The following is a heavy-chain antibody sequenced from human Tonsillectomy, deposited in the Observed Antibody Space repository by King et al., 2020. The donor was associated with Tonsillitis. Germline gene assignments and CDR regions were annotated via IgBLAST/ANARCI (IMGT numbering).Heavy chain of an antibody. Sequence: VQLVESGGGLVQPGGSLRLSCAASGFTFSSYAMSWVRQAPGKGLEWVSAISGSGGSTYYADSVKGRFTISRDNSKNTLYLQMNSLRAEDTAVYYCARPGDFLPFSSACVYYYYYMDVWGKGTTVSVSS. V-gene: IGHV3-23*04. CDR1: GFTFSSYA. D-gene: IGHD6-6*01. CDR2: ISGSGGST. CDR3: ARPGDFLPFSSACVYYYYYMDV. J-gene: IGHJ6*03.